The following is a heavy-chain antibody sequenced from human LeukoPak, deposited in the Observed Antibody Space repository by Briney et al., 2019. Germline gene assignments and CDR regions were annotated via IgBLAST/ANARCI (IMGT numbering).Heavy chain of an antibody. J-gene: IGHJ4*02. D-gene: IGHD6-19*01. CDR1: GFTFSSYA. V-gene: IGHV3-30-3*01. CDR2: ISYDGSNK. Sequence: GGSLRLSCAASGFTFSSYAMHWVRQAPGKGLEWVAVISYDGSNKYYADSVKGRFTISRDNSKNTLYLQMNSLRAEDTAVYYCHSSGWLKYYFDYWGQGTLVTVSS. CDR3: HSSGWLKYYFDY.